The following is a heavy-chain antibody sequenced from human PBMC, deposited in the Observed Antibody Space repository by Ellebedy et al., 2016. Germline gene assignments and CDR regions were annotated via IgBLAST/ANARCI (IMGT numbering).Heavy chain of an antibody. Sequence: SETLSLTCSVSGGSISSYYWTWIRQPPGKGLEWIAYFYHSGNTNYSPSLKSRVTISVDTSKNQFSLKLWFVTAADTAVYYCARGDTAMVTESFDYWGQGTLVTVSS. D-gene: IGHD5-18*01. CDR2: FYHSGNT. J-gene: IGHJ4*02. V-gene: IGHV4-59*08. CDR1: GGSISSYY. CDR3: ARGDTAMVTESFDY.